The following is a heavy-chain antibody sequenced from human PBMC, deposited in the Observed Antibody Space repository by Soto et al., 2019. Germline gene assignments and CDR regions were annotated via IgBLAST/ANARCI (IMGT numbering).Heavy chain of an antibody. V-gene: IGHV4-30-2*01. CDR3: AKNTYYYDSSGFPEY. CDR2: IYHSGST. CDR1: GDSVSRGGYS. J-gene: IGHJ4*02. D-gene: IGHD3-22*01. Sequence: PSETLSLTCVVSGDSVSRGGYSWGWIRQPPGKGLEWIGNIYHSGSTYYNPSLKSRVTISEDRSKNQISLKLSSVTAADTAVYYCAKNTYYYDSSGFPEYWGQGTPVTVSS.